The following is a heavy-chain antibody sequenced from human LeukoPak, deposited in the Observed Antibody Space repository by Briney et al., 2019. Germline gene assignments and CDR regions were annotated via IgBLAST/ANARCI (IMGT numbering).Heavy chain of an antibody. J-gene: IGHJ3*02. CDR1: VGSISSGGYY. CDR3: ASAAYDMAFDI. CDR2: IYYSGST. Sequence: SETLSLTCTVSVGSISSGGYYWSWIRQHPGKGLEWIGYIYYSGSTDYNPSLKSRFTMSVDTSKPQFSLSLSSVTAADTAVYYCASAAYDMAFDIWGQGTMVTVSS. D-gene: IGHD3-9*01. V-gene: IGHV4-31*03.